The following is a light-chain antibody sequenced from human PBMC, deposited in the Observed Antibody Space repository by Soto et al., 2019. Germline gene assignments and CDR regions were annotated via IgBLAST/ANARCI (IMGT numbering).Light chain of an antibody. J-gene: IGKJ1*01. CDR2: GAS. CDR3: QQYDNSTRT. CDR1: QSVRSSY. Sequence: EIVLTQSPATLSLSPGERATLSCRASQSVRSSYLAWYQQKPGQAPRLLIYGASSRATGIPDRFSGSGSGTDFTLTINRLQNEDFAVYYCQQYDNSTRTFGQGTKVDIK. V-gene: IGKV3-20*01.